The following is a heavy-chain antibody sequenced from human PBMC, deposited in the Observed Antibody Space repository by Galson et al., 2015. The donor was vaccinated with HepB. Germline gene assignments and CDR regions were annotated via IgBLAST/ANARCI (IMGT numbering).Heavy chain of an antibody. CDR1: GYTFTSYA. CDR3: ARGSLRYYGSGSLSEYFQH. CDR2: INTNTGNP. Sequence: SVKVSCKASGYTFTSYAMNWVRQAPGQGLEWMGWINTNTGNPTYAQGFTGRFVFSLDTSVSTAYLQISSLKAEDTAVYYCARGSLRYYGSGSLSEYFQHWGQGTLVTVSS. J-gene: IGHJ1*01. D-gene: IGHD3-10*01. V-gene: IGHV7-4-1*02.